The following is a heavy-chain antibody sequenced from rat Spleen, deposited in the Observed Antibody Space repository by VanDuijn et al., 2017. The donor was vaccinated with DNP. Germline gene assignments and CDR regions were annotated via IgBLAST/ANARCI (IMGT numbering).Heavy chain of an antibody. CDR1: GFTFSDYN. V-gene: IGHV5-22*01. CDR3: VRWYNSGYYFDY. J-gene: IGHJ2*01. D-gene: IGHD4-3*01. Sequence: EVQLVESGGGLVQPGRSLKLSCAASGFTFSDYNMAWVRQAPTKGLEWVAYISYDGGSTYYGDSVKGRFTISRANVKSTLYLQMNSLSSEDMATYYCVRWYNSGYYFDYWGQGVMVTVSS. CDR2: ISYDGGST.